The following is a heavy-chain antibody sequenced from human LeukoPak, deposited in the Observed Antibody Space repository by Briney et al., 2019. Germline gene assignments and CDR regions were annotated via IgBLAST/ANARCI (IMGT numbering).Heavy chain of an antibody. CDR2: ISWDGGST. D-gene: IGHD3-22*01. J-gene: IGHJ4*02. V-gene: IGHV3-43*01. CDR3: AKEDSSGYYYFDY. CDR1: GFTFDDYT. Sequence: GGSLRLSCAASGFTFDDYTMHWVRQAPGQGLEWVSLISWDGGSTYYADSVKGRFTICRGNSKNSLYLQMNSLRTENTALYYCAKEDSSGYYYFDYWGQGTLVTASS.